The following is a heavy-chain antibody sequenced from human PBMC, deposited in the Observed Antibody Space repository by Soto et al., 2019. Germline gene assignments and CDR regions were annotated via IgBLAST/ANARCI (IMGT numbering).Heavy chain of an antibody. J-gene: IGHJ4*02. Sequence: SETLSLTCAVYGGSFSGYYWSWIRQPPGKGLEWIGEINHSGSTNYNPSLKSRVTISVDTSKNQFSLKLSSVTAADTAVYYCARGQSGTIFGVVIEGVYDYWGQGTLVTVSS. CDR2: INHSGST. V-gene: IGHV4-34*01. CDR1: GGSFSGYY. D-gene: IGHD3-3*01. CDR3: ARGQSGTIFGVVIEGVYDY.